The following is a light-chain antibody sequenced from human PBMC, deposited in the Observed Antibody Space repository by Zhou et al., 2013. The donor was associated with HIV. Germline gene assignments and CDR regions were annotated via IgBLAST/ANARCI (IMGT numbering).Light chain of an antibody. J-gene: IGKJ2*01. V-gene: IGKV3-11*01. CDR1: QSLGSD. CDR2: DAS. CDR3: QQRANWYT. Sequence: EIVLTQSPATLSLSPGERATLSCRASQSLGSDLAWYQQKPGQAPRLLFYDASNRATAIPARFSGGGSGTDFTLTISSLEPDDFAVYYCQQRANWYTFGQGTKLEMK.